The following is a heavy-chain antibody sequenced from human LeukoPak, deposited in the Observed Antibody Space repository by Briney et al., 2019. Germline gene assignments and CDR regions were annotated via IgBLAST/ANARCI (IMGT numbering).Heavy chain of an antibody. Sequence: SETLSLTCTVSGGSISSYYWSWIRQPPGKGLEWIGYIYYSGSTNYNPSLKSRVTISVDTSKNQFSLKLSSVTAADTAVYYCARGGLLFHYWGQGTLVTVSS. D-gene: IGHD2/OR15-2a*01. V-gene: IGHV4-59*01. CDR1: GGSISSYY. CDR3: ARGGLLFHY. CDR2: IYYSGST. J-gene: IGHJ4*02.